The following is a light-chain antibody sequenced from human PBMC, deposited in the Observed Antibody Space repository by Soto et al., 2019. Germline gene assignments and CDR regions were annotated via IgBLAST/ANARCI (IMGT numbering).Light chain of an antibody. J-gene: IGKJ1*01. CDR3: MQSIQLPRT. Sequence: DLVMTQTPLSLSVTPGQPASISCKSSQSLLHSDGKTYLYWYLQRSGQPPQLLIHEVSNRFSGVPDRFSGSGSGTDFTLELSRVEAEDVGIYYCMQSIQLPRTFGQGTKVEIK. CDR1: QSLLHSDGKTY. CDR2: EVS. V-gene: IGKV2D-29*01.